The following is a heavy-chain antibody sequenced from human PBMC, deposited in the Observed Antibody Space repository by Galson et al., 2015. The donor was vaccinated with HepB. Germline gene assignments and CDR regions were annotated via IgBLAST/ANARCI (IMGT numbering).Heavy chain of an antibody. D-gene: IGHD3-10*01. V-gene: IGHV5-10-1*01. CDR1: ESSFTSYW. J-gene: IGHJ4*02. Sequence: QSGAEVTKPGESLRISCKGSESSFTSYWISWVRQMPGKGLEWMGRIDPSDSYTNYSPSFQGHVTIPADKSISTAYLQWSSLKASDTAMYYCVGVRGVISGWGYFDYWGQGTLVTVSS. CDR2: IDPSDSYT. CDR3: VGVRGVISGWGYFDY.